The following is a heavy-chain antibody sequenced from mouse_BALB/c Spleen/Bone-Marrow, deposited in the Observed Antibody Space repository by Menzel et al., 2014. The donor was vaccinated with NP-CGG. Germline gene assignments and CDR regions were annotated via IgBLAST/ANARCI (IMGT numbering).Heavy chain of an antibody. V-gene: IGHV7-3*02. D-gene: IGHD1-1*02. J-gene: IGHJ2*01. Sequence: DVMLVESGGGLVQPGGSLILSCATSGFTFTDYYMNWVRQPPGKALEWLGFIRNKANGYTTEYSASVKGRFTISRDNSQSILYLQMNTLRAEDSATYYCARDKGGILFDYWGQGTTLTVSS. CDR1: GFTFTDYY. CDR3: ARDKGGILFDY. CDR2: IRNKANGYTT.